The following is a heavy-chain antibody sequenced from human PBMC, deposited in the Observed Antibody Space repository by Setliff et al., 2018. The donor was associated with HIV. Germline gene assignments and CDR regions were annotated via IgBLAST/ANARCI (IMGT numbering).Heavy chain of an antibody. V-gene: IGHV1-46*01. Sequence: ASVKVSCKASGYTFTSYYMHWVRQAPGQGLEWMGLINPSGGSTSYAQKFQGRVTITRDTSANTVYMELSSLKSEDTGVYYCVSELPGSTWGQGTLVTVSS. CDR2: INPSGGST. CDR3: VSELPGST. J-gene: IGHJ4*02. D-gene: IGHD3-10*01. CDR1: GYTFTSYY.